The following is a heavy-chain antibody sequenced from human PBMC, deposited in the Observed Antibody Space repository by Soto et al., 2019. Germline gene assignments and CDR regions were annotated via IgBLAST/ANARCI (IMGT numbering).Heavy chain of an antibody. D-gene: IGHD3-3*01. V-gene: IGHV4-34*01. CDR1: GGSFSGYY. CDR2: INHSGST. J-gene: IGHJ6*02. CDR3: ARTRVVIIPSDYYYGLDV. Sequence: SETLSLTCAVYGGSFSGYYWGWIRQPPGKGLEWIGEINHSGSTNYNPSLKSRVTISVDTSKNQFSLKLSSVTAADTAVYYCARTRVVIIPSDYYYGLDVWGQGTTVTVSS.